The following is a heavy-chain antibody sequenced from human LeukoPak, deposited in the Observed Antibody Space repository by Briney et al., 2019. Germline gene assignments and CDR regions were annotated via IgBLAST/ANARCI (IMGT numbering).Heavy chain of an antibody. CDR1: GGSISSYY. J-gene: IGHJ4*02. CDR3: ARGTGGYYY. D-gene: IGHD1-1*01. CDR2: IYYSGST. V-gene: IGHV4-59*01. Sequence: PSETLSLTCTVSGGSISSYYWSWIRQPPGKGLEWIGCIYYSGSTNYNPSLKSRVTISVDTSKNQFSLKLSSVTAADTAVYYCARGTGGYYYWGQGTLVTVSS.